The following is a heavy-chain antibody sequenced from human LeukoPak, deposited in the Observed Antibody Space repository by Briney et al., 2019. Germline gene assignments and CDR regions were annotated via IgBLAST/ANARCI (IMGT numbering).Heavy chain of an antibody. CDR2: IYYTGVT. CDR3: ARERSSSGGHSWFDP. V-gene: IGHV4-39*07. Sequence: SETLSLTCTVSGGYIITSGHYWGWIRQPPGEGLEWIGSIYYTGVTSTNPFFRSRMSISVDTSKNQFSLNLTSVTAADAAVYYCARERSSSGGHSWFDPWGQGTLVTVSS. J-gene: IGHJ5*02. D-gene: IGHD4-23*01. CDR1: GGYIITSGHY.